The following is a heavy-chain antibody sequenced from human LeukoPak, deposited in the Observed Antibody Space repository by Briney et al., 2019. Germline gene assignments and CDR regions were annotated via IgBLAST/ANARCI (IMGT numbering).Heavy chain of an antibody. CDR3: AKGTGRYCSSTSCSLGKMDYYYGMDV. Sequence: DSVKGRFTISRDNSKNTLYLQMNSLRAEDTAVYYCAKGTGRYCSSTSCSLGKMDYYYGMDVWGQGTTVTVSS. J-gene: IGHJ6*02. D-gene: IGHD2-2*01. V-gene: IGHV3-23*01.